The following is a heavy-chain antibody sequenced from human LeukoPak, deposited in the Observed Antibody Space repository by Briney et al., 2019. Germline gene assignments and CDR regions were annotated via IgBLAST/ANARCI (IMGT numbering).Heavy chain of an antibody. Sequence: GGSLRLSCAASGFTFSSYGMHWVRQAPGKGLEWVAVIWYDGSNKYYADSVKGRFTISRDNSKNTLYLQMNSLRAEDTAVYYCAKLFGWWYSSCWYGDSWGQGTLVTVSS. V-gene: IGHV3-33*06. CDR2: IWYDGSNK. J-gene: IGHJ4*02. CDR1: GFTFSSYG. CDR3: AKLFGWWYSSCWYGDS. D-gene: IGHD6-19*01.